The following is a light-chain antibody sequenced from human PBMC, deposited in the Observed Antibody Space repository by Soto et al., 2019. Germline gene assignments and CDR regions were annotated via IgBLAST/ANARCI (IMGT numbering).Light chain of an antibody. J-gene: IGKJ5*01. V-gene: IGKV3-15*01. Sequence: VMTQYPATLSVSAGERSTLCGGAIQSVSSNLAWYQQKPGQDPRLLIYGASTRATGIPARFSGSGYGTDFTLSINSLQPEDFATYYCQQAYSFPITFGQRTRLE. CDR3: QQAYSFPIT. CDR1: QSVSSN. CDR2: GAS.